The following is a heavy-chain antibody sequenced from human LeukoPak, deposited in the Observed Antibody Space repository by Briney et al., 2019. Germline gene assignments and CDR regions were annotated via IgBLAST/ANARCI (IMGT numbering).Heavy chain of an antibody. CDR3: ARARDTAMVTDYYYMDV. CDR2: FIPIFGTA. D-gene: IGHD5-18*01. CDR1: GGTFSSYA. J-gene: IGHJ6*03. Sequence: SVKVSCKSSGGTFSSYAISWVRQGPGQGLEWVGGFIPIFGTANYAQKFQGRVTITTDESTSTAYMELSILRSEDTAVYYCARARDTAMVTDYYYMDVWGKGTTVTVSS. V-gene: IGHV1-69*05.